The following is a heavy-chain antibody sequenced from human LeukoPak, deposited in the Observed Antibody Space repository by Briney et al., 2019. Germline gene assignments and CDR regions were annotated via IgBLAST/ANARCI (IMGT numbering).Heavy chain of an antibody. CDR3: ARGRRIAVAGRPRRRWFDP. Sequence: PSETLSLTCAVYGGSFSGYYWSWIRQPPGKGLEWIGEINHSGGTNYNPSLKSRVTISVDTSKNQFSLKLSSVTAADTAVYYCARGRRIAVAGRPRRRWFDPWGQGTLVTVSS. J-gene: IGHJ5*02. D-gene: IGHD6-19*01. CDR2: INHSGGT. CDR1: GGSFSGYY. V-gene: IGHV4-34*01.